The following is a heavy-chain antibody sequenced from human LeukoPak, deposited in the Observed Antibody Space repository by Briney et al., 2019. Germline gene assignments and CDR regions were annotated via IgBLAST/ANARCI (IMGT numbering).Heavy chain of an antibody. CDR2: IRYDGSNK. V-gene: IGHV3-30*02. CDR3: AKDQGDGGYGDCFDY. Sequence: PGGSLRLSCAASGFTFSSYGMHWVRQAPGKGLEWVAFIRYDGSNKYYADSVKGRFTISRDNSKNTLYLQMNSLRAEDTAVYYCAKDQGDGGYGDCFDYWGQGTLVTVSS. J-gene: IGHJ4*02. CDR1: GFTFSSYG. D-gene: IGHD4-17*01.